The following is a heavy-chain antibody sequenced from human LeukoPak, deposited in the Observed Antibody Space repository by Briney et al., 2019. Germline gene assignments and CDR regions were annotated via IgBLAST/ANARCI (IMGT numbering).Heavy chain of an antibody. CDR2: INPSGGST. CDR1: GYTFTSYY. CDR3: ARGYRIQLWLPPPGY. V-gene: IGHV1-46*01. D-gene: IGHD5-18*01. Sequence: ASVKASCKASGYTFTSYYMHWVRQAPGQGLEWMGIINPSGGSTSYAQKFQGRVTMTRDTSTSTVYMELSSLRSEDTAVYYCARGYRIQLWLPPPGYWGQGTLVTVSS. J-gene: IGHJ4*02.